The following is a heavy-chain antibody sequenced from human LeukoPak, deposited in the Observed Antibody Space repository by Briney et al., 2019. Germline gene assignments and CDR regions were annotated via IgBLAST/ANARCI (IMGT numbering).Heavy chain of an antibody. CDR3: ARGSTLYDFWSGYLGDAFDI. V-gene: IGHV4-38-2*02. CDR2: INHGGNT. J-gene: IGHJ3*02. Sequence: SETLSLTCTVSGYSISNIYYWGWIRQPPGKGLEWIGSINHGGNTYYNPSLKSRVTISVDTSKNQFSLKLGSVTATDTAVYYCARGSTLYDFWSGYLGDAFDIWGQGTMVTVSS. CDR1: GYSISNIYY. D-gene: IGHD3-3*01.